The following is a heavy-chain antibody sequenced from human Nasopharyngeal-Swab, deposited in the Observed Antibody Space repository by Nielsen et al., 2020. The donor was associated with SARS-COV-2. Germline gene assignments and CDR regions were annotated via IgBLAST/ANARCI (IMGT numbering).Heavy chain of an antibody. D-gene: IGHD1-26*01. CDR3: ARASSGGYWSAFDI. Sequence: GGSLRLSCAASGFTFSSYAMHWVRQAPGKGLEWVAVISYDGSNKYYADSVKGRFTISRDNSKNTLYLQMNSLRAEDTAVYYCARASSGGYWSAFDIWGQGTMVTVSS. CDR1: GFTFSSYA. J-gene: IGHJ3*02. V-gene: IGHV3-30-3*01. CDR2: ISYDGSNK.